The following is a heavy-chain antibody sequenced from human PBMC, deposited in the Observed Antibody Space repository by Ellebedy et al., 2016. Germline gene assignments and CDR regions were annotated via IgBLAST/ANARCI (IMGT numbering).Heavy chain of an antibody. V-gene: IGHV4-59*01. CDR1: GGSISGYY. D-gene: IGHD3-16*01. J-gene: IGHJ6*02. CDR3: ARDPRLGGMDV. CDR2: IYYSGST. Sequence: SETLSLXXTVSGGSISGYYWSWIRQPPGKGLEYIGHIYYSGSTNYNPSLKSRVTISVDTSKNQFSLKLSSVTAADTAVYYCARDPRLGGMDVWGQGTTVTVSS.